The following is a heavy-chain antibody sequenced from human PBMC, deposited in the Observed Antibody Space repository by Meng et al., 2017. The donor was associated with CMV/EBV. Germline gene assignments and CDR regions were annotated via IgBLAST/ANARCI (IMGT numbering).Heavy chain of an antibody. Sequence: GESLKISCAASGFTFSSYSMNWVRQAPGKGLEWVSSISSSSSYIYYADSVKGRFTISRDNAKNSLYLQMNSLRAEDTAVYYCARVTYSGGMDVWGQGTTVTVSS. V-gene: IGHV3-21*01. D-gene: IGHD1-26*01. CDR1: GFTFSSYS. CDR2: ISSSSSYI. J-gene: IGHJ6*02. CDR3: ARVTYSGGMDV.